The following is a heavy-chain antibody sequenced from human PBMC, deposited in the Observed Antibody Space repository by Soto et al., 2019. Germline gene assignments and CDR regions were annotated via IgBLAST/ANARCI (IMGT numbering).Heavy chain of an antibody. V-gene: IGHV3-43*01. J-gene: IGHJ4*02. CDR2: ISWDGGTT. CDR3: AKDIAAAAGGYFDD. D-gene: IGHD6-13*01. Sequence: PGGSLRLSCATSGFTFDNYVMHWVLQTPGKGLEWVSLISWDGGTTYYADSVKGRFTISRDNSKNSLYLQMNSLRTEDTALYYCAKDIAAAAGGYFDDWGQGTLGTVSS. CDR1: GFTFDNYV.